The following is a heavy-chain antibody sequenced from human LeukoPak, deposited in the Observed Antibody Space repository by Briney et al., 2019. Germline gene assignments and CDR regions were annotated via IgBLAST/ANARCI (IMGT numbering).Heavy chain of an antibody. Sequence: SVKVSCKASGYTFTGYYMHWVRQAPGQGLEWMGGIIPIFGTANYAQKFQGRVTITADESTSTAYMELSSLRSEDTAVYYCARAARLPYAEENWFDPWGQGTLVTVSS. CDR3: ARAARLPYAEENWFDP. D-gene: IGHD6-6*01. J-gene: IGHJ5*02. CDR2: IIPIFGTA. CDR1: GYTFTGYY. V-gene: IGHV1-69*13.